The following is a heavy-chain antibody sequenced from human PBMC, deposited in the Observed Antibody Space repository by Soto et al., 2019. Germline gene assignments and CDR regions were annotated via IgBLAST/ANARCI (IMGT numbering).Heavy chain of an antibody. J-gene: IGHJ5*02. CDR1: GGSLSGGDNY. Sequence: SETLSLTCTVSGGSLSGGDNYWSWIRQLPGQGLEWIGHIHYGGSTYYSPSFKSRVILSVDTSKSQFSLNLTSATAADTAVYFCARESGPGSFDWFDAGGQGTPVTVSS. CDR2: IHYGGST. V-gene: IGHV4-30-4*01. D-gene: IGHD3-10*01. CDR3: ARESGPGSFDWFDA.